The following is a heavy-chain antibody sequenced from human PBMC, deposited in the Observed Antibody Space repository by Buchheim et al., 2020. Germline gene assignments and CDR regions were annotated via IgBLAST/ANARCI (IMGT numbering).Heavy chain of an antibody. CDR1: GFSLSTSGVG. CDR2: IYWNDDK. V-gene: IGHV2-5*01. CDR3: AHTQAPSFYSSLASNWFDP. D-gene: IGHD6-13*01. Sequence: QIPLKESGPTLVKPTQTLTLTCTFSGFSLSTSGVGVGWIRQPPGKALEWLALIYWNDDKRYSPSLKSRLTITKDTSKNQVVLTMTNMDPVDTATYYCAHTQAPSFYSSLASNWFDPWGQGTL. J-gene: IGHJ5*02.